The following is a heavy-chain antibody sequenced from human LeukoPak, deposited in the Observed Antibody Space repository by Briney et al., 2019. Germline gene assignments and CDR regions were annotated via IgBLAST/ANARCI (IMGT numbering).Heavy chain of an antibody. Sequence: GGSLRLSCAASGFTFSSYGMHWVRQAPGKGLEWVAVISYDGSNKYYADSVKGRFTISRDNSKNTLYLQMNSLRAEDTAVYYCARDRGMVRGAPNYWGQGTLVTVSS. J-gene: IGHJ4*02. CDR3: ARDRGMVRGAPNY. D-gene: IGHD3-10*01. CDR2: ISYDGSNK. CDR1: GFTFSSYG. V-gene: IGHV3-30*03.